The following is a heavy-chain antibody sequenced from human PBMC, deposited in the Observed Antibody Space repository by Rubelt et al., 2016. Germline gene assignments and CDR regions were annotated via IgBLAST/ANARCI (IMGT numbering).Heavy chain of an antibody. Sequence: QVQLQQWGAGLLKPSETLSLTCAVYGGSFSGYYWSWIRQPPGKGLEWIGEINHSGSTNYNPSLKGAVPISVCTSKNQFSMKLSSVTAADTAVYYCARGELGLPLDYYYGMDVWGPGTTVTVSS. CDR2: INHSGST. CDR3: ARGELGLPLDYYYGMDV. CDR1: GGSFSGYY. V-gene: IGHV4-34*01. J-gene: IGHJ6*02. D-gene: IGHD7-27*01.